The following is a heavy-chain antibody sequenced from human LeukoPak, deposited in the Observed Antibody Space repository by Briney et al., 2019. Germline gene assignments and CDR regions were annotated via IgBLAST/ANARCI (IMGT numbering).Heavy chain of an antibody. CDR2: IDWDDDK. CDR3: ARMYYYGSGSYSDY. CDR1: GFSLSTRGMC. J-gene: IGHJ4*02. D-gene: IGHD3-10*01. V-gene: IGHV2-70*11. Sequence: SGPTLVKPTQTLTLTCTFSGFSLSTRGMCVSWIRQPPGKALEWLSRIDWDDDKYYSTSLKTRLTISKDTSKNQVVLTMTNMDPVDTATYYCARMYYYGSGSYSDYWGQGTLVTVSS.